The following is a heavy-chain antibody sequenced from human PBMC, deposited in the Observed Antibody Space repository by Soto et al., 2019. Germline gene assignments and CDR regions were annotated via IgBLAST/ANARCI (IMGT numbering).Heavy chain of an antibody. CDR3: ARGPYYDFWSGYYTWDYYYYYMDV. V-gene: IGHV4-59*01. D-gene: IGHD3-3*01. Sequence: SETLSLTCTVSGGSISSYYWSWIRQPPGKGLEWIGYIYYSGSTNYNPSLKSRVTISVDTSKNQFSLKLSSLRSEDTAVYYCARGPYYDFWSGYYTWDYYYYYMDVWGKGTTVTVSS. CDR1: GGSISSYY. CDR2: IYYSGST. J-gene: IGHJ6*03.